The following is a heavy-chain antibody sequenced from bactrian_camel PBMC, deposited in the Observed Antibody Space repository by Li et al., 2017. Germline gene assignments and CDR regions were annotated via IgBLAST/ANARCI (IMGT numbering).Heavy chain of an antibody. Sequence: HVQLVESGGGLVQPGGSLRLSCAASHYIYGSRCIGWFRQAPGKEREGVACISASGSTTYYLPSVKGRFTVSQDNAKTTIFLQMNSLQPEDTATYYRAAASPTYPGNGPYYFSHTMDYWAQGTQVTVS. CDR3: AAASPTYPGNGPYYFSHTMDY. D-gene: IGHD2*01. V-gene: IGHV3S60*01. CDR2: ISASGSTT. J-gene: IGHJ4*01. CDR1: HYIYGSRC.